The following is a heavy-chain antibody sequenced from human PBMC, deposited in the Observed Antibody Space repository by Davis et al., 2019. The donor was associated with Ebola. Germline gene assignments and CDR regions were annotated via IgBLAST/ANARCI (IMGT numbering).Heavy chain of an antibody. CDR2: ISYDGLNK. D-gene: IGHD1-26*01. CDR1: GFTFSSYG. J-gene: IGHJ4*02. CDR3: AIIAWSYDEDY. V-gene: IGHV3-30*03. Sequence: GESLKISCAASGFTFSSYGIHWVRQAPGKGLEWVAVISYDGLNKYYVDSVKGRFTISRDNSKNTLYLQMNSLRDEDTAVYYCAIIAWSYDEDYWGQGTLVTVSS.